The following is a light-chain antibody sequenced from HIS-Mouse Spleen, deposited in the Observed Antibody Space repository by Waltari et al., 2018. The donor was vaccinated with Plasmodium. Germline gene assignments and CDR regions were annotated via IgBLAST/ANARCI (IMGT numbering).Light chain of an antibody. J-gene: IGKJ1*01. CDR3: QQYNNWPRGT. Sequence: EIVMTQSAATLAVSPGVRATLSCRASQSVSSNLAWYQQKPGQAPRLLIYGASTRATGIPARFSGSESGTEFTLTISSMQSEDFAVYYCQQYNNWPRGTFGQGTKVEIK. CDR1: QSVSSN. CDR2: GAS. V-gene: IGKV3-15*01.